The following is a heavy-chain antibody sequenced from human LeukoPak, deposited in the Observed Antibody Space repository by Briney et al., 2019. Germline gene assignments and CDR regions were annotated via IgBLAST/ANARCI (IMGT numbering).Heavy chain of an antibody. CDR3: ASTPGRDYGDYVGLGGYYYYGMDV. J-gene: IGHJ6*02. V-gene: IGHV3-21*01. D-gene: IGHD4-17*01. CDR1: GFTFSSYS. Sequence: GGSLRLSCAASGFTFSSYSMNWVRQAPGKGLEWVSSISSSSSYIYYADSVKGRFTISRDNAKNSLYLQMNSLRAEDTAVYYCASTPGRDYGDYVGLGGYYYYGMDVWGQGTTVTVSS. CDR2: ISSSSSYI.